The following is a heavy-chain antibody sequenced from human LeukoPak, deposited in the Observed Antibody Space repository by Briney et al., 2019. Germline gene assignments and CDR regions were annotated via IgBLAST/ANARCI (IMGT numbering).Heavy chain of an antibody. Sequence: GGSLRLSCAASGCTFSTYWMHWVRQAPGKGLVWVSRIKSDGSTNYADSVKGRFTISRDNANNTLSLQMNSLRPQDTGVYYCARAPSEIGGYYPEYFRHWGQGTLVTVSS. V-gene: IGHV3-74*01. CDR2: IKSDGST. CDR3: ARAPSEIGGYYPEYFRH. CDR1: GCTFSTYW. J-gene: IGHJ1*01. D-gene: IGHD3-22*01.